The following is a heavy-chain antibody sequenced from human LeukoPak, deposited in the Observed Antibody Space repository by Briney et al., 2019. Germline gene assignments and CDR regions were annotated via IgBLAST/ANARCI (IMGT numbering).Heavy chain of an antibody. V-gene: IGHV4-4*09. J-gene: IGHJ4*02. CDR1: GDSISSYY. Sequence: PSETLSITCTVSGDSISSYYWSWIRQPPGKGLEWIGYIYTSGGTNYIPSLKGRVTISIDTSKNQFSLKLSSVTAADSAVYYCARLTRLSTSPDRYYLDYWGQGTLVTVSS. CDR3: ARLTRLSTSPDRYYLDY. CDR2: IYTSGGT. D-gene: IGHD6-6*01.